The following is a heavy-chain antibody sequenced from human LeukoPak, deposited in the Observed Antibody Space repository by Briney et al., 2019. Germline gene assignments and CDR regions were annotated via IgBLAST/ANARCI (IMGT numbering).Heavy chain of an antibody. CDR3: ARLVGATLAWDY. CDR2: IHYSGNS. J-gene: IGHJ4*02. CDR1: GGSISDYY. D-gene: IGHD1-26*01. V-gene: IGHV4-59*08. Sequence: SETLSLTCTVSGGSISDYYWTWIRQPPGKGLEWIGYIHYSGNSNYIPSLKSRITISVDTSNNQFSPKLSSVIAADTAVYYCARLVGATLAWDYWGQGTLVTVSS.